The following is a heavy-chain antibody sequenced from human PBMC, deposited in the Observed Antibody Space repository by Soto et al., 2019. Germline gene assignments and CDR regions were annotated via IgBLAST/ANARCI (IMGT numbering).Heavy chain of an antibody. CDR1: GFPFSSYS. CDR3: ARDKYFYDGSGPMESDYYYYGMDV. J-gene: IGHJ6*02. V-gene: IGHV3-48*02. CDR2: IFSSSNGI. D-gene: IGHD3-22*01. Sequence: GGSLRLSCTSSGFPFSSYSMNWVRQAPGKGLEWVSYIFSSSNGIYYADSVKGRFTISRDSAKNALYLQMNSLRDEDTAVYYCARDKYFYDGSGPMESDYYYYGMDVWGQGTTVTVSS.